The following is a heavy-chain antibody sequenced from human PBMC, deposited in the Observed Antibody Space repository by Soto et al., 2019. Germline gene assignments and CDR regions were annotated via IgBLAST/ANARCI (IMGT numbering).Heavy chain of an antibody. Sequence: QVQLVQSGAEVKKPGSSVKVSFKASGGTFSSYAISWVRQAPGQGLEWMGGIIPIFGTANYAQKFQGRVTITADESTSTAYMELSSLRSEDTAVYYCARGVGGRINRYSGSYFDYWGQGTLVTVSS. CDR2: IIPIFGTA. J-gene: IGHJ4*02. D-gene: IGHD1-26*01. V-gene: IGHV1-69*01. CDR3: ARGVGGRINRYSGSYFDY. CDR1: GGTFSSYA.